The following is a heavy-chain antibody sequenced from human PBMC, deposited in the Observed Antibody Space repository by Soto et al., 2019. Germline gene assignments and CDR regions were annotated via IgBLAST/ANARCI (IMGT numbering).Heavy chain of an antibody. V-gene: IGHV4-30-2*03. CDR1: GDTVSTGGYT. J-gene: IGHJ4*01. D-gene: IGHD6-19*01. CDR3: ARHDGFSSGWIIDY. Sequence: PSETLSLTCDVSGDTVSTGGYTWAWIRQPPGKALEWIGHTYHSGNPYYNPSLKSRVTISADTSKNQFSLRLSSVTAADTAVYYCARHDGFSSGWIIDYWGHGTLVTVS. CDR2: TYHSGNP.